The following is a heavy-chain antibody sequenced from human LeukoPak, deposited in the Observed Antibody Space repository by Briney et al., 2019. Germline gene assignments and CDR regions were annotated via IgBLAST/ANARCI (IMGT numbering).Heavy chain of an antibody. J-gene: IGHJ4*02. CDR1: GFTFSNAW. CDR2: IKSKTDGGTT. D-gene: IGHD5-24*01. V-gene: IGHV3-15*01. Sequence: GGSLRLSCAASGFTFSNAWMSWVRQAPGKGLEWVGRIKSKTDGGTTDYAAPVKGGFTISRDDSKNTLYLQMNSLKTEDTAVYYCTAGQDGYNFDYWGQGTLVTVSS. CDR3: TAGQDGYNFDY.